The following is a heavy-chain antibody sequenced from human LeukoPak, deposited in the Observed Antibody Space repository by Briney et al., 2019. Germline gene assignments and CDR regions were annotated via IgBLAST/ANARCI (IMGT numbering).Heavy chain of an antibody. J-gene: IGHJ4*02. CDR2: IYYSGSP. Sequence: SETLSLTCTVSGGSISSYYWSWIRQPPGKGLEWIGYIYYSGSPNYNPSLKSRVTISVDTSKNRFSLKLSSVTAADTAVYYCARDLSAPAWDFDYWGQGTLVTVSS. D-gene: IGHD5/OR15-5a*01. CDR1: GGSISSYY. CDR3: ARDLSAPAWDFDY. V-gene: IGHV4-59*12.